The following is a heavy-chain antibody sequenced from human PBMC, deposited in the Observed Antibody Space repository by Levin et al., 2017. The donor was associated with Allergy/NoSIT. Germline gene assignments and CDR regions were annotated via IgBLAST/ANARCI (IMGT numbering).Heavy chain of an antibody. V-gene: IGHV3-21*01. D-gene: IGHD4-17*01. Sequence: KAGGSLRLSCAASGLNLISYSMNWVRQAPGKGLEWVSSISSSSSYIYYADSVKGRFTISRDNAKNSLYLQMNSLRAEDTAAYYCARARYDYGDYRDSYFDLWGRGTLVTVSS. CDR1: GLNLISYS. CDR2: ISSSSSYI. CDR3: ARARYDYGDYRDSYFDL. J-gene: IGHJ2*01.